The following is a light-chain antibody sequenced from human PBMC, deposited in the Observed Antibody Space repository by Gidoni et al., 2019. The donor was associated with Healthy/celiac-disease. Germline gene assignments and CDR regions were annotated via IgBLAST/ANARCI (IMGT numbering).Light chain of an antibody. CDR1: QDISNY. CDR3: QQYDNLFSIT. V-gene: IGKV1-33*01. J-gene: IGKJ5*01. CDR2: DAS. Sequence: DIQMTQSPSSLSASVGDRVTITCQASQDISNYLNWYQQKPGKAPKLLIYDASNLETEVPSRFSGSGSGTDFTFTISSLQPEDIATYYCQQYDNLFSITFGQGTRLEIK.